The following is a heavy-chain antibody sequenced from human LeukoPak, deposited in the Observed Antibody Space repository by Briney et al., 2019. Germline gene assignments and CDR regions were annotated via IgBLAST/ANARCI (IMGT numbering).Heavy chain of an antibody. CDR3: AAFNPYDGSVRTFDL. CDR2: INPNSGVT. Sequence: ASVRVSCKASGYTFTDYFMHWVRQAPGQGLEWMGWINPNSGVTKYAQIFQGRVTLTRDTSINTAYMELSRLRSDDTAVFYCAAFNPYDGSVRTFDLWGQGTMVTVSS. J-gene: IGHJ3*01. CDR1: GYTFTDYF. V-gene: IGHV1-2*02. D-gene: IGHD3-22*01.